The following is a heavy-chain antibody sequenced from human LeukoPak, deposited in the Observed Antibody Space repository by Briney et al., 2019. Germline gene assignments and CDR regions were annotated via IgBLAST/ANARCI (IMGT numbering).Heavy chain of an antibody. V-gene: IGHV5-51*01. CDR3: ARHHRGGITMVRGVGGIDY. J-gene: IGHJ4*02. CDR2: IYPGESDT. CDR1: GYSFTSYS. Sequence: GESLKISCKGPGYSFTSYSIGCVPQMPGKGREWMGIIYPGESDTRYSPSLQGQVTISADTSISTAYLQWSSLRASDTAMYYCARHHRGGITMVRGVGGIDYWGQGTLVTVSS. D-gene: IGHD3-10*01.